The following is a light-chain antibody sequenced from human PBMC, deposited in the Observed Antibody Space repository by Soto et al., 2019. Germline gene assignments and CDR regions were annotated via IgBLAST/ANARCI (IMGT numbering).Light chain of an antibody. CDR1: QGVGRF. Sequence: EIVLTQSPATLSLSPGERAALSCRASQGVGRFLAWYQQKPGQAPRLLIYDASNRAPGIPARFSGSGSGTDFTLAINNLEPEDFAVYYCQQRGGWPLTFGGGTKVEMK. CDR3: QQRGGWPLT. V-gene: IGKV3-11*01. J-gene: IGKJ4*01. CDR2: DAS.